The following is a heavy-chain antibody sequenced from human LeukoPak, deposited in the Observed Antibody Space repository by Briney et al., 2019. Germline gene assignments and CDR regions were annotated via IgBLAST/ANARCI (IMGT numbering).Heavy chain of an antibody. CDR1: GGSISSYY. CDR2: IYYSGST. Sequence: SETLSLTCTVSGGSISSYYWSWIRQPPGKGQEWIGYIYYSGSTNYNPSLKSRVTISVDTSKNQFSLKLSSVTAADTAVYYCARGVEMATIPPQYYFDYWGQGTLVTVSS. J-gene: IGHJ4*02. D-gene: IGHD5-24*01. CDR3: ARGVEMATIPPQYYFDY. V-gene: IGHV4-59*01.